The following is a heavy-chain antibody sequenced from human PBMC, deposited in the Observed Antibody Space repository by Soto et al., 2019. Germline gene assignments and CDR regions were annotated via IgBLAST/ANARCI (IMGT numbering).Heavy chain of an antibody. V-gene: IGHV1-2*04. CDR3: ARGLGASSSPVHYSYYGMTA. CDR1: GYTFTGYY. CDR2: INPNSGGT. Sequence: GASVKVSCKASGYTFTGYYMHWVRQAPGQGLEWMGWINPNSGGTNYAQKFQGWVTMTRDTSISTAYMELSRLRSDDTAVYYCARGLGASSSPVHYSYYGMTAWXQGTTFPFSS. J-gene: IGHJ6*02. D-gene: IGHD6-6*01.